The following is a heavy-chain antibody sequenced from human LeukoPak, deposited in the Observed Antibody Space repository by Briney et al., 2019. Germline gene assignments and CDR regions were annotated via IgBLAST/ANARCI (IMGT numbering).Heavy chain of an antibody. CDR1: GFTFGSYA. CDR3: ARGAPGIAVAGTDQIDY. Sequence: GGSLRLSCAASGFTFGSYAMSWVRQAPGKGLEWVSAISGSGDSTYYADSVKGRFTISRDNSKNTLYLQMNSLRAEDTAVYYCARGAPGIAVAGTDQIDYWGQGTLVTVSS. J-gene: IGHJ4*02. D-gene: IGHD6-19*01. V-gene: IGHV3-23*01. CDR2: ISGSGDST.